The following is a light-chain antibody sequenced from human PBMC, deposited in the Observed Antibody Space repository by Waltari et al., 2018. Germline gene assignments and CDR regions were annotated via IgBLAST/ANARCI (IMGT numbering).Light chain of an antibody. CDR3: QHHFRLPAT. V-gene: IGKV3-20*01. CDR2: ASS. J-gene: IGKJ1*01. CDR1: QNIGHY. Sequence: IVLTQSPATLSLSPGGRATLSCRASQNIGHYLAGYQQKPGQAPRLLIYASSTRAAGIPDRFSGSGSGADFSLTITRLEPDDFAVYYCQHHFRLPATFGQGTKV.